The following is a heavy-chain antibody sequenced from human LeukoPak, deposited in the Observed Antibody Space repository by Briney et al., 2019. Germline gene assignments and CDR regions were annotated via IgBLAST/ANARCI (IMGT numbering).Heavy chain of an antibody. CDR3: AKVQKQWLVKFGYYFDY. CDR1: GFTFSSFA. J-gene: IGHJ4*02. CDR2: ISGSGGST. V-gene: IGHV3-23*01. D-gene: IGHD6-19*01. Sequence: GGSLRLSCAASGFTFSSFAMSWVRQAPGKGLEWVSAISGSGGSTYYADSVKGRFTISRDNSKNTLYLQMNSLRAEDTAVYYCAKVQKQWLVKFGYYFDYWGQGTLVTVSS.